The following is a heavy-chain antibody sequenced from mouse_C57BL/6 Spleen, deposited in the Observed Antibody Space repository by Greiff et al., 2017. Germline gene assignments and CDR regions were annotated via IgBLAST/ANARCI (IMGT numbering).Heavy chain of an antibody. CDR2: INYDGSST. J-gene: IGHJ2*01. CDR1: GFTFSDYY. Sequence: DVKLVESEGGLVQPGSSMKLSCTASGFTFSDYYMAWVRQVPEKGLEWVANINYDGSSTYYLDSLKSRFIISRDNAKNILYLQMSSLKSEDTATYYCARDRYDYGYFDYWGQGTTLTVSS. V-gene: IGHV5-16*01. D-gene: IGHD2-4*01. CDR3: ARDRYDYGYFDY.